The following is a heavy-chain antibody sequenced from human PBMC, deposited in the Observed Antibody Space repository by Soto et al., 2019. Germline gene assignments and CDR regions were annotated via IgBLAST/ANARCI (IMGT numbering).Heavy chain of an antibody. CDR3: AIYDSSGSRGFQH. Sequence: QVQLQESGPGLVKPSQTLSLTCTVSGGSISSGAYYWSWIRQHPGKGLEWIGYIYYSGSTYYNPSLKSRVTISVDTCKNQFSLKLSSVTAPDTAVYYCAIYDSSGSRGFQHWGQGTPVTVSS. CDR1: GGSISSGAYY. D-gene: IGHD3-22*01. J-gene: IGHJ1*01. CDR2: IYYSGST. V-gene: IGHV4-31*03.